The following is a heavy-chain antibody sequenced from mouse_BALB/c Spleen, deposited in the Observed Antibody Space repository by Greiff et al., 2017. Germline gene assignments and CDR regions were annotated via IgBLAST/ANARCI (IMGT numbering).Heavy chain of an antibody. CDR1: GFNIKDTY. Sequence: EVQLKESGAELVKPGASVKLSCTASGFNIKDTYMHWVKQRPEQGLEWIGRIDPANGNTKYDPKFQGKATITADTSSNTAYLQLSSLTSEDTAVYYCARSLLGRGFAYWGQGTLVTVSA. D-gene: IGHD4-1*01. CDR3: ARSLLGRGFAY. CDR2: IDPANGNT. J-gene: IGHJ3*01. V-gene: IGHV14-3*02.